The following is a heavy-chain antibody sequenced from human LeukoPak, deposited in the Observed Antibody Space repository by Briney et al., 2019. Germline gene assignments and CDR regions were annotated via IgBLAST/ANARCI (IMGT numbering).Heavy chain of an antibody. CDR1: GFTFSSYG. D-gene: IGHD2-15*01. V-gene: IGHV3-30*18. CDR2: ISYDGSNK. J-gene: IGHJ6*04. CDR3: AKDKRPPALPRNYYGMDV. Sequence: GGSLRLSCAASGFTFSSYGTHWVRQAPGKGLEWVAVISYDGSNKYYADSVKGRFTISRDNSKNTLYLQMNSLRAEDTAVYYCAKDKRPPALPRNYYGMDVWGKGTTVTVSS.